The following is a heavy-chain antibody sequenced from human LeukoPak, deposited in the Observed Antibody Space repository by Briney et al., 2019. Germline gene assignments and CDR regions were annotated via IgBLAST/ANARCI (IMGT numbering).Heavy chain of an antibody. Sequence: ASVKVSCKASGYTFTSYDINWVRQATGQGLEWMGWMNPNSGNTGYAQKFQGRVTMTRNTPISTAYMELSSLRSEDTAVYYCARVGYSSGWYSRAFWYWGQGTLVTDSS. CDR3: ARVGYSSGWYSRAFWY. CDR1: GYTFTSYD. D-gene: IGHD6-19*01. V-gene: IGHV1-8*01. CDR2: MNPNSGNT. J-gene: IGHJ4*02.